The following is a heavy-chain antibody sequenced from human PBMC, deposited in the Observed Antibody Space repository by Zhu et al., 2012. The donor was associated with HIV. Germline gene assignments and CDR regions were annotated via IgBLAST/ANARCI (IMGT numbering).Heavy chain of an antibody. V-gene: IGHV4-39*07. CDR1: GASISRSDYY. CDR2: IHYSGST. D-gene: IGHD2-21*02. Sequence: QVQLQESGPGLVKPSETLSLTCAVSGASISRSDYYWGWIRQSPWKGLEWIGSIHYSGSTYSNPSLRSRLTISVDTSNNQFSLKLNSVTAADTAVYYCAKQLAYCGGGCQIGWDYWGQGTLVTVSS. J-gene: IGHJ4*02. CDR3: AKQLAYCGGGCQIGWDY.